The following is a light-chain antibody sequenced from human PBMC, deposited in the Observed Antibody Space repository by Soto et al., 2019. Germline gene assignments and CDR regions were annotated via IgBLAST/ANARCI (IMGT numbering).Light chain of an antibody. V-gene: IGKV1-5*03. Sequence: IRMNQSAVALSLTEGDRVTITCRASQGISNWLAWYQQKPGKVPKLLIYQASTLEDGVPSRFSGSGSVTDFTLTISILQAEDGARYCSQLWEFTLRTFGHVTRV. J-gene: IGKJ1*01. CDR1: QGISNW. CDR3: QLWEFTLRT. CDR2: QAS.